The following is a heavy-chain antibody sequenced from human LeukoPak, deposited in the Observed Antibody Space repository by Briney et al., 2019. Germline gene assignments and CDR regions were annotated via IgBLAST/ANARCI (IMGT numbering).Heavy chain of an antibody. D-gene: IGHD3-3*01. CDR1: GFTFSSYA. CDR3: AKVGDYDFWSGFDY. J-gene: IGHJ4*02. V-gene: IGHV3-23*01. CDR2: ISGSGGST. Sequence: HPGGSLRLSCAASGFTFSSYAMSWLRQAPGKGLEWVSAISGSGGSTYYADSVKGRFTISRDNSKNTLYLQMNSLRAEDTAVYYGAKVGDYDFWSGFDYWGQGTLVTVSS.